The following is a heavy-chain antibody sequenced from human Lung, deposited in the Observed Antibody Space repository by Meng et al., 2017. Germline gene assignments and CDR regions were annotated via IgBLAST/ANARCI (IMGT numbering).Heavy chain of an antibody. J-gene: IGHJ4*02. CDR1: GYNFPDYW. CDR2: IDPKSGDT. Sequence: VQVVESGAEVKKPGASVKVSCKPSGYNFPDYWLHWVRRAPGQGLEWMGRIDPKSGDTHYAQRFQDRVTMTGDTSISTAYMELSGLRSDDTAMYYCARDEDISAAGKLFGDYWGQGTLVTVSS. CDR3: ARDEDISAAGKLFGDY. V-gene: IGHV1-2*06. D-gene: IGHD6-13*01.